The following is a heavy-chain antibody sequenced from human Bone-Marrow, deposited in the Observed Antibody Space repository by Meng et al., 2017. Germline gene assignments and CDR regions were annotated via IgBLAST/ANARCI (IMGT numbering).Heavy chain of an antibody. Sequence: GESLKISCGASGFNFGDYIMHWVRQSPGKGLEWISRIVSDGGITTYADSVKGRFTVSRDNAKNTLYLQMNSLGADDTAVYYCARDLAWVLFDYWGQGARVTVSS. D-gene: IGHD3-3*01. J-gene: IGHJ4*02. CDR3: ARDLAWVLFDY. V-gene: IGHV3-74*01. CDR1: GFNFGDYI. CDR2: IVSDGGIT.